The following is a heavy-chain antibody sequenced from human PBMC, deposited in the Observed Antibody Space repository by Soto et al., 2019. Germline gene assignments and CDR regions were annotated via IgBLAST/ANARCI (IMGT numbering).Heavy chain of an antibody. D-gene: IGHD3-16*01. CDR3: ARDLSLHDGL. J-gene: IGHJ1*01. CDR1: GGTFSSYT. Sequence: GASVKFSCKASGGTFSSYTISWVRQAPGQGLEWMGGIIPIFGTANYAQKFQGRVTITADESTSTAYMELSSLRSEDTAVYYCARDLSLHDGLWGQGTLVTVSS. V-gene: IGHV1-69*13. CDR2: IIPIFGTA.